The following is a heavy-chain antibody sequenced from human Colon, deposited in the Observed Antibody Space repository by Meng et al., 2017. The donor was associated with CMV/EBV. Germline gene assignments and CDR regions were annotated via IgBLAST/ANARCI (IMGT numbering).Heavy chain of an antibody. Sequence: AASGFTFSNYAMGGVRQAPGKGLEWVASFSSGGGGTYYADSVKGRFTISRDNSNSTLFLQMNSLRAEDTAVYYCAKDSLLVATYYFDYWGQGTLVTVSS. J-gene: IGHJ4*02. D-gene: IGHD5-12*01. CDR1: GFTFSNYA. CDR3: AKDSLLVATYYFDY. V-gene: IGHV3-23*01. CDR2: FSSGGGGT.